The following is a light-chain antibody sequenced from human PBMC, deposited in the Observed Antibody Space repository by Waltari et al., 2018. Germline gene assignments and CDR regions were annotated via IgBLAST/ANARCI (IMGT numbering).Light chain of an antibody. CDR3: QQRGNGLT. Sequence: EIVLTQSPATLSLSPGERATLSCRASQSVSNYLAWYQQKPGQAPRLLIYDASTRATGTPARFSGSGYGTDFSLTISSLEPEDFAVYYCQQRGNGLTFGGGTKVEIK. CDR1: QSVSNY. CDR2: DAS. V-gene: IGKV3-11*01. J-gene: IGKJ4*01.